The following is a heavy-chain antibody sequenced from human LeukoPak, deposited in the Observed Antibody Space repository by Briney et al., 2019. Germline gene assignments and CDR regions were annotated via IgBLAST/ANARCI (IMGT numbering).Heavy chain of an antibody. CDR2: INPNSGGT. CDR1: GYTFTGYY. CDR3: ARSVEMATIANY. D-gene: IGHD5-24*01. Sequence: ASVKVSCKASGYTFTGYYMHWVRQAPGQGLEWMGWINPNSGGTNYAQKFQGRVTMTRDTSISTAYMELSRLRSGDTAVYYCARSVEMATIANYWGQGTLVTVSS. V-gene: IGHV1-2*02. J-gene: IGHJ4*02.